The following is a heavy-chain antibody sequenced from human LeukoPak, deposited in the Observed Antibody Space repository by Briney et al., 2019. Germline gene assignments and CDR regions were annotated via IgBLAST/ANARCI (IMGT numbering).Heavy chain of an antibody. V-gene: IGHV3-30*04. D-gene: IGHD3-10*01. CDR1: GFTFSSYA. Sequence: GGSLRLSCAASGFTFSSYAMHWVRQAPGKRLEWVAVISYDGSNKYYADSVKGRFTISRDNSKNTLYLQMNSLRAEDTAVYYCARAAYAMVRGVITCLDYWGQGTLVTVSS. J-gene: IGHJ4*02. CDR2: ISYDGSNK. CDR3: ARAAYAMVRGVITCLDY.